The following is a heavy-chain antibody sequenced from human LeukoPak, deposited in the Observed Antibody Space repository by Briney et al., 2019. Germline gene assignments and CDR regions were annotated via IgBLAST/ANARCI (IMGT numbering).Heavy chain of an antibody. J-gene: IGHJ3*02. V-gene: IGHV3-48*03. CDR1: GFTFSSSE. D-gene: IGHD4-17*01. Sequence: GGSLRLSCAASGFTFSSSEMNCVRQAPGKGLEWVSYIGSSDTNVHYADSVEGRFTISRDNAKNSLYLQMNSLRAEDTAIYYCARLTVTTKDAFDIWGQGTMVIVSS. CDR2: IGSSDTNV. CDR3: ARLTVTTKDAFDI.